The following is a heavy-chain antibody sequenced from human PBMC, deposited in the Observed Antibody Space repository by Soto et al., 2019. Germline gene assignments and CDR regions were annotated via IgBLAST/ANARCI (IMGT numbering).Heavy chain of an antibody. D-gene: IGHD3-9*01. J-gene: IGHJ6*02. CDR3: LTYAHDGLTGPDGYGMDV. Sequence: EVQLLESGGGLVQPGGSLRLSCAASGVAFSGCAMSWVRQAPVQGLEWVSYITHTGDTTYYADAVKGRFTISGDNSKNTLYLQMNSMRAEDTAEYYCLTYAHDGLTGPDGYGMDVWGQGTTVTVSS. CDR1: GVAFSGCA. V-gene: IGHV3-23*01. CDR2: ITHTGDTT.